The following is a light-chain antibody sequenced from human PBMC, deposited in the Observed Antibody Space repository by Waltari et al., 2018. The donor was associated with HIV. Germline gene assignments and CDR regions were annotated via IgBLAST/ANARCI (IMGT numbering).Light chain of an antibody. CDR2: KDS. CDR3: QSAESTGIGV. Sequence: SYDLTQPPPVSVSPCPTARITCPGDVLPTQHAYWYQQLPGQAPVLVIHKDSARPSGISARFSASSSGKTVTLTISGVQAEDEADYYCQSAESTGIGVFGGGTKLTVL. V-gene: IGLV3-25*03. J-gene: IGLJ3*02. CDR1: VLPTQH.